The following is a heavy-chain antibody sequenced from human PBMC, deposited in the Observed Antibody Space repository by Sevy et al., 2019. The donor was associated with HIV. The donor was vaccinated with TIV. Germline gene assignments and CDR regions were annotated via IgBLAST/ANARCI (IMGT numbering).Heavy chain of an antibody. J-gene: IGHJ4*02. CDR2: IYHSGST. Sequence: SETLSLTCAVSGGSISSGGYSWSWIRQPPGKGLEWIGYIYHSGSTYYNPSLKSRVTISGDRSKNQFSLKLSSVTAADTAVYYCARTITKPPIRGNSGYYYFDYWGQGTLVTVSS. CDR3: ARTITKPPIRGNSGYYYFDY. D-gene: IGHD3-22*01. V-gene: IGHV4-30-2*01. CDR1: GGSISSGGYS.